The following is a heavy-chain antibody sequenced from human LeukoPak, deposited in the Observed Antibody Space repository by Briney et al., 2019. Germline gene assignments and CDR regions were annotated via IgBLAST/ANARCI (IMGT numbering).Heavy chain of an antibody. J-gene: IGHJ4*02. Sequence: PGGSLRLSCAASGFTFSSYAMSWVRQAPGKGLEWVSAISGSGGSTYYADSVKGRFTISRDNAKNSLYLQMNSLRAEDTAVYYCALSGSYPNYYFDYWGQGTLVTVSS. CDR1: GFTFSSYA. D-gene: IGHD3-10*01. CDR3: ALSGSYPNYYFDY. CDR2: ISGSGGST. V-gene: IGHV3-23*01.